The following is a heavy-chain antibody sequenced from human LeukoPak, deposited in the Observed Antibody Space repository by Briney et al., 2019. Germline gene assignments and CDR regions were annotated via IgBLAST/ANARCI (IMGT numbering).Heavy chain of an antibody. CDR1: GGPISSYY. CDR2: IYYSGST. V-gene: IGHV4-59*08. J-gene: IGHJ5*02. Sequence: SETLSLTCTVSGGPISSYYWSWIRQPPGKGLEWIGYIYYSGSTNYNPSLKSRVTISVDTSKNQFSLKLSSVTAADTAVYYCARRQQLVDWFDPWGQGTLVTVSS. CDR3: ARRQQLVDWFDP. D-gene: IGHD6-13*01.